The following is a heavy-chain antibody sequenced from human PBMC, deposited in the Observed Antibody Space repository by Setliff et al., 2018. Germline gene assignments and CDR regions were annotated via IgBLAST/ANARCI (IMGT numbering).Heavy chain of an antibody. V-gene: IGHV4-39*01. J-gene: IGHJ6*03. CDR2: VSYTGST. D-gene: IGHD3-3*01. CDR1: GGSISNSNYF. CDR3: ARVSGFLYIDV. Sequence: SETLSLTCTVSGGSISNSNYFWGWIRQPPGKGLEWIGSVSYTGSTYYNPSLKSRVTISVDTSKNQVSLKLSSVTAADTAVYYCARVSGFLYIDVWGNGTTVTVSS.